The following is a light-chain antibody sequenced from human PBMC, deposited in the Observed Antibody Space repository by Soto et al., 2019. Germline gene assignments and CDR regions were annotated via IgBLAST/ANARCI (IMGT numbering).Light chain of an antibody. Sequence: AIRMTQSPSSLSASTGDRVTITCRASQGISNYLVWYQQKPGKAPKVLIHAASTLQSGVSSRFSGSGSGTDFTLTISCPQSEDFATYYCQQYYTYPWTFGQGTKVEV. J-gene: IGKJ1*01. CDR3: QQYYTYPWT. CDR2: AAS. V-gene: IGKV1-8*01. CDR1: QGISNY.